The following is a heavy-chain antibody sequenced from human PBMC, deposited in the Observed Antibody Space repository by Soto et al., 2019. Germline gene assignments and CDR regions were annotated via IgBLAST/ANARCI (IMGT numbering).Heavy chain of an antibody. D-gene: IGHD2-15*01. CDR3: AKFYCSGGSCYSYYYYYMDV. Sequence: GGSLRLSCAASGFTFSSYAMSWVRQAPGKGLEWVSAISGSGGSTYYADSVKGRFTISRDNSKNTLYLQMNSLRAEDTAVYYCAKFYCSGGSCYSYYYYYMDVWGKGTTVTVSS. CDR2: ISGSGGST. J-gene: IGHJ6*03. V-gene: IGHV3-23*01. CDR1: GFTFSSYA.